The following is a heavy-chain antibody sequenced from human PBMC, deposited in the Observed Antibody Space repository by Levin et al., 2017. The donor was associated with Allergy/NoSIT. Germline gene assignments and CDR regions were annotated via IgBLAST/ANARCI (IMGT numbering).Heavy chain of an antibody. CDR2: INAGNGNT. D-gene: IGHD2-21*02. V-gene: IGHV1-3*01. J-gene: IGHJ4*02. Sequence: VASVKVSCKASGYTFTSYAMHWVRQAPGQRLEWMGWINAGNGNTKYSQKFQGRVTITRDTSASTAYMELSSLRSEDTAVYYCARDQSGGGDWSHLPTYFDYWGQGTLVTVSS. CDR1: GYTFTSYA. CDR3: ARDQSGGGDWSHLPTYFDY.